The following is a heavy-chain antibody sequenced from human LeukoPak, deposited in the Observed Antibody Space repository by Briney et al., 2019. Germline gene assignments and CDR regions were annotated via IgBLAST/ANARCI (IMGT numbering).Heavy chain of an antibody. J-gene: IGHJ3*02. Sequence: GGSLRLSCAASGFTFSSYWMSWVRQAPGKGLEWVANIKQDGSEKYYVDSVKGRFTISRDNAKNSLYLQMNSLRAEDTAVYYCARDRDYGGKGCDAFDIWGQGTMVTVSS. CDR3: ARDRDYGGKGCDAFDI. D-gene: IGHD4-23*01. CDR1: GFTFSSYW. V-gene: IGHV3-7*01. CDR2: IKQDGSEK.